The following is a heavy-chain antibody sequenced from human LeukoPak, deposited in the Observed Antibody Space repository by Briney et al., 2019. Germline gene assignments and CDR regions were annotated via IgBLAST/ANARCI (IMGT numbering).Heavy chain of an antibody. J-gene: IGHJ6*03. Sequence: GGSLRLSCAASGFTFSSYEMNWVRQAPGKGREWVSYTSSSGSTIYYADSVKGRFTISRDNAKNSLYLQMNSLRAEDTAVYYCAELGITMIGGVWGKGTTVTISS. CDR2: TSSSGSTI. CDR1: GFTFSSYE. CDR3: AELGITMIGGV. V-gene: IGHV3-48*03. D-gene: IGHD3-10*02.